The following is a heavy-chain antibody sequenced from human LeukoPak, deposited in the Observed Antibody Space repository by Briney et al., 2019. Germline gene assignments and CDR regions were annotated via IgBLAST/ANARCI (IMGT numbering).Heavy chain of an antibody. CDR1: GGSISSSSYY. CDR2: IYYSGST. V-gene: IGHV4-39*01. J-gene: IGHJ5*02. D-gene: IGHD3-22*01. CDR3: ARLPGGYYDSSGYS. Sequence: PSETLSLTCTVSGGSISSSSYYWGWIRQPPGKGLEWIGSIYYSGSTYYNPSLKSRVTISVDTSKNQFSLKLSFVTAADTAVYYCARLPGGYYDSSGYSWGQGTLVTVSS.